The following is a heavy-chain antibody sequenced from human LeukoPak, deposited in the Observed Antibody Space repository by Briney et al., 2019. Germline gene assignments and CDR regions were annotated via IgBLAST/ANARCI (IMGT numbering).Heavy chain of an antibody. Sequence: GASVKVSCKASGYTFTGYYMRWVRQAPGQGLEWMGRINPNSGGTNYAQKFQGRVTMTRDTSISTAYMELSRLRSDDTAVYYCARVPYYYDSSGYEDAFDIWGQGTMVTVSS. J-gene: IGHJ3*02. CDR3: ARVPYYYDSSGYEDAFDI. D-gene: IGHD3-22*01. V-gene: IGHV1-2*06. CDR1: GYTFTGYY. CDR2: INPNSGGT.